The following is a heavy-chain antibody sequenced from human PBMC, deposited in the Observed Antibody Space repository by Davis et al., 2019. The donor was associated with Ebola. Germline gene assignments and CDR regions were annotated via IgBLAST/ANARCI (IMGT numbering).Heavy chain of an antibody. CDR2: LSSDGNSF. D-gene: IGHD4-23*01. CDR1: GFTFSNFD. J-gene: IGHJ4*02. CDR3: ARGPSTGNSFSH. V-gene: IGHV3-30-3*01. Sequence: GGSLRLSCVGSGFTFSNFDMHWVRQAPGKGLEWVTVLSSDGNSFYYPDSVKGRFTISRDNSKNTVYLQMNSLRAEDTAVYYCARGPSTGNSFSHWGQGTLVTVSS.